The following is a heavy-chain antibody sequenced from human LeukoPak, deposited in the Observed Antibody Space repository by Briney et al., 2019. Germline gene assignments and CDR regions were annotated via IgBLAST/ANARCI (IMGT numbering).Heavy chain of an antibody. CDR3: ARSRGTTYLQNAFDI. Sequence: PGGSLRLSCAASGFTFSSYAMHWVRQAPGKGLEWVAVISYDGSNKYYADSVKGRFTISRDNSKNSLYLQMNSLRAEDTAVYYCARSRGTTYLQNAFDIWGQGTMVTVSS. J-gene: IGHJ3*02. CDR2: ISYDGSNK. CDR1: GFTFSSYA. V-gene: IGHV3-30-3*01. D-gene: IGHD4-17*01.